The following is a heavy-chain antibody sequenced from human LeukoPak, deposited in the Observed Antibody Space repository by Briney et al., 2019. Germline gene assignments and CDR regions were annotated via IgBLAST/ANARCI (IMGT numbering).Heavy chain of an antibody. CDR3: AKDGGEYYDILTGYYPRLYYMDV. D-gene: IGHD3-9*01. CDR1: GFTFSSYA. J-gene: IGHJ6*03. V-gene: IGHV3-30*04. CDR2: ISYDGSNK. Sequence: GGSLRLSCAASGFTFSSYAMHWVRQAPGKGLEWVAVISYDGSNKYYADSVKGRFTISRDNSKNTLYLQMNSLRAEGTAVYYCAKDGGEYYDILTGYYPRLYYMDVWGKGTTVTISS.